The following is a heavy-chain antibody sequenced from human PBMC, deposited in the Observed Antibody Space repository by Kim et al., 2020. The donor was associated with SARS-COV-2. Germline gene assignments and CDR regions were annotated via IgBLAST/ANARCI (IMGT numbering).Heavy chain of an antibody. CDR1: GVTFSNAW. J-gene: IGHJ6*02. D-gene: IGHD2-21*02. V-gene: IGHV3-15*01. Sequence: GGSLRLSCAASGVTFSNAWLIWVRQAPGKGLEWVGRIKSKTDGGTTDYAAPVRGRFTISRDDSKNTLYLQMNSLKTEDAAVYYCTTDFHYCGGDCYHYYYCGMDVWGQGTTVTVSS. CDR3: TTDFHYCGGDCYHYYYCGMDV. CDR2: IKSKTDGGTT.